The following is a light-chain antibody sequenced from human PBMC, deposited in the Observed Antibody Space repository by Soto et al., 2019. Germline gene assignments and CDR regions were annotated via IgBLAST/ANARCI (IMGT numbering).Light chain of an antibody. CDR3: QQYDKKAGLT. CDR1: QDISNY. CDR2: DAS. Sequence: DIQMTQSPSSLSASVGDRVTITCQARQDISNYLNWYQQKPGKAPKLLIYDASNLETGVPSRFSGSGSGTDFTFSISSLQPEDIATYYCQQYDKKAGLTFGPGTKVDIK. V-gene: IGKV1-33*01. J-gene: IGKJ3*01.